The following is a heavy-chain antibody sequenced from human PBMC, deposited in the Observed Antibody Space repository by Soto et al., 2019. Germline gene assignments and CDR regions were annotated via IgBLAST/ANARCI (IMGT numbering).Heavy chain of an antibody. Sequence: QVQLVQSGAEVKKPGASVKVSCKASGYTFTTYAMHWVRQAPGQRLEWMGWINTGNGNTKYSQNFQGRVTITRDTSASTAYMELSSLRSEDTAVYYCARTQDELSSPYYMDVWGKGTTVTVSS. V-gene: IGHV1-3*04. CDR2: INTGNGNT. J-gene: IGHJ6*03. CDR3: ARTQDELSSPYYMDV. D-gene: IGHD3-16*02. CDR1: GYTFTTYA.